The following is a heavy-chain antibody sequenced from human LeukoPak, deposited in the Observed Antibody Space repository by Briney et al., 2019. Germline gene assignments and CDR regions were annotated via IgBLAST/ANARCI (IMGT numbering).Heavy chain of an antibody. J-gene: IGHJ4*02. V-gene: IGHV1-46*01. CDR2: IDPNGGST. CDR1: GYTFTTYY. Sequence: ASVKVSCKASGYTFTTYYMRWVRQAPGQGLEWMGVIDPNGGSTRYTQKFQGRVTMTRDTSTGTVYMELSSLRSEDMAVYYCARDPSGTWQRFDFWGQGTLVTVAS. CDR3: ARDPSGTWQRFDF. D-gene: IGHD1-26*01.